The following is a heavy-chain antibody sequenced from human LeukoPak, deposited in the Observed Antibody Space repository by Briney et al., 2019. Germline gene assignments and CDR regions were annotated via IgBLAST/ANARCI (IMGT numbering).Heavy chain of an antibody. J-gene: IGHJ4*02. CDR1: GYSFTSYW. D-gene: IGHD2-8*01. CDR2: IYPGDSDT. Sequence: GESLKISCKGSGYSFTSYWIGWVRQMPRKGLEWMGIIYPGDSDTRYSPSFQGQVVISADKSISTAHLQWSSLKASDTAMYYCARHSRDCSNGICYPRYFDYWGQGTLVTVSS. CDR3: ARHSRDCSNGICYPRYFDY. V-gene: IGHV5-51*01.